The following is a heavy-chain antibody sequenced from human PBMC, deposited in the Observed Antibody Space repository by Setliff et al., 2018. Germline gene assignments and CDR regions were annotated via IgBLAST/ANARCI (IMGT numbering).Heavy chain of an antibody. CDR3: ASGEYDYSP. D-gene: IGHD4-4*01. CDR2: IRSSSDNI. J-gene: IGHJ5*02. CDR1: GFNISRYS. Sequence: GGSLRLSCAGSGFNISRYSMNWVRQAPGKGLAWLSYIRSSSDNICYADSVRGRFTISRDNAKNSLYLQMNSLRVDDTGVYYCASGEYDYSPWGQGTLVTVSS. V-gene: IGHV3-48*04.